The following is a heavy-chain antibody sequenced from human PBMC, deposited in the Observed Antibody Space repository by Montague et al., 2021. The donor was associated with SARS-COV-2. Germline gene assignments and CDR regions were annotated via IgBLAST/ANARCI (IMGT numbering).Heavy chain of an antibody. J-gene: IGHJ4*02. CDR3: ARDFDY. V-gene: IGHV4-59*13. CDR2: MYYSGST. Sequence: SETLSLTCTVSGGSISSYYWSWIRQPPGKGLEWIGYMYYSGSTNYNPSLKSRDTLSVDTSKNQFSLKLSSVTAADTAVYYCARDFDYWGQGTLVTASS. CDR1: GGSISSYY.